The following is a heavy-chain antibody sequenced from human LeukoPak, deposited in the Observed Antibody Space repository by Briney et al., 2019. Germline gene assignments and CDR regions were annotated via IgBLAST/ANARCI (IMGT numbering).Heavy chain of an antibody. CDR3: ARLDYVDAFDI. CDR1: GLTFNSYT. CDR2: ISSSSSYI. D-gene: IGHD4-17*01. J-gene: IGHJ3*02. Sequence: GGSLRLSCEASGLTFNSYTMNWVRQAPGKGLEWVSSISSSSSYIYYADSVKGRFAISRDNAKESLYLQMNSLRAEDSAVYYCARLDYVDAFDIWGQGTMVTVSS. V-gene: IGHV3-21*01.